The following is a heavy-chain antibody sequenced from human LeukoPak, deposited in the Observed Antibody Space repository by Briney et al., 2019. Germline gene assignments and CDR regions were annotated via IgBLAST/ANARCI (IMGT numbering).Heavy chain of an antibody. CDR1: GYTFTNYA. CDR3: ARGNYYVDY. V-gene: IGHV7-4-1*02. Sequence: ASVKVSCKASGYTFTNYAMNWVREAPGQGLEWMGWINTNTGNPTYAQGFTGRFVFSLDTSVSTAYLQISSLETEDTAVYYCARGNYYVDYWGQGTLVTVSS. D-gene: IGHD3-10*01. CDR2: INTNTGNP. J-gene: IGHJ4*02.